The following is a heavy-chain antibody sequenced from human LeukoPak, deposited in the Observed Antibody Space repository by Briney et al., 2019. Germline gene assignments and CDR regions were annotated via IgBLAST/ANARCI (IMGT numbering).Heavy chain of an antibody. CDR1: GFTFSRYE. D-gene: IGHD3-3*01. J-gene: IGHJ4*02. CDR2: ISSIGSTI. Sequence: GGSLRLSCAASGFTFSRYEMNWVRQAPGKGLEWVSYISSIGSTIYYAHSVKGRFTISRDNAKNSLYLQMNSLRAEDTAVYYCARAGYDFWSGYYTRFDYWGQGTLVTVSS. V-gene: IGHV3-48*03. CDR3: ARAGYDFWSGYYTRFDY.